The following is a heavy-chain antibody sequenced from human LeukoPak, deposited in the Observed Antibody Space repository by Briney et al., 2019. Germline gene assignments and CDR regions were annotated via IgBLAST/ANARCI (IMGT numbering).Heavy chain of an antibody. V-gene: IGHV3-74*01. D-gene: IGHD3-16*01. CDR2: INNDGRDT. CDR3: ARGGQGAVHY. CDR1: GFTFSSHW. Sequence: GGSLRLSCAASGFTFSSHWMHWVRQAPGKGLVWVSFINNDGRDTRYADSVKGRFTISRDNTTTSVYLQMNSPRATDAAKCYCARGGQGAVHYRGPGTLVTV. J-gene: IGHJ4*02.